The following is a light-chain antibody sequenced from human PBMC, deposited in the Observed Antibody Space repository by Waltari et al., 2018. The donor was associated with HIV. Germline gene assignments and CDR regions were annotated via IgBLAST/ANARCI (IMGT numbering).Light chain of an antibody. CDR3: QQRRNWPPGAT. CDR1: QSVSSY. Sequence: EIVLTQSPATLSLSPGERATLSCRASQSVSSYLAWYHQKPGQAPKLLIYGAANRATGIPARFSGSGSGTDFTRTISSLEPEDFAVYYCQQRRNWPPGATFGGGTKVEIK. J-gene: IGKJ4*01. CDR2: GAA. V-gene: IGKV3-11*01.